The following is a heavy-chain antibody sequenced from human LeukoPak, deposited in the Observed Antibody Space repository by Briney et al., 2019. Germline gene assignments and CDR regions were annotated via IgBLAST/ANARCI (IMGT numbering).Heavy chain of an antibody. CDR2: IYYSGST. J-gene: IGHJ4*02. CDR1: GGSISSSNYY. V-gene: IGHV4-39*07. Sequence: SETLSLTCTVSGGSISSSNYYWGWIRQPPGKGLEWIGSIYYSGSTYYNPSLKSRVTISVDTSKNQFSLKLSSVTAADTAVYYCARSRGGVIVIIDYWGQGTLVTVSS. D-gene: IGHD3-16*02. CDR3: ARSRGGVIVIIDY.